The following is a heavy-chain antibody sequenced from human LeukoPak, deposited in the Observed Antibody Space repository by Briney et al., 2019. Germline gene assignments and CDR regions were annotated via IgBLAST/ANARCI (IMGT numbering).Heavy chain of an antibody. J-gene: IGHJ3*02. D-gene: IGHD3-9*01. V-gene: IGHV1-2*02. CDR3: ARDHGGYDILTGYYYRAFDI. CDR1: GYTFTGYY. CDR2: INPNNGDT. Sequence: ASVKVSCKASGYTFTGYYLHWVRQAPGQGLEWMGWINPNNGDTNYAQKFLGRLTMTRDTSISTAYMELSRLRSDDTAVYYCARDHGGYDILTGYYYRAFDIGGQGTMVTVSS.